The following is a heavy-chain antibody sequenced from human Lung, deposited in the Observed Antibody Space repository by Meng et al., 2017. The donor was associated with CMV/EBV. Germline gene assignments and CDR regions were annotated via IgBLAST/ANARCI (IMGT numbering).Heavy chain of an antibody. CDR2: ISHSGST. J-gene: IGHJ6*02. V-gene: IGHV4-34*01. CDR3: TRGMGSPPRSKLLGSRRTRDFYYGLDV. CDR1: GGSFSGFY. Sequence: GSLRLXXAVYGGSFSGFYWSWIRQPPGKGLEGIGAISHSGSTNYKPSLKSRVTISVDTSKNQFSLKLNSLSAADTAVYCCTRGMGSPPRSKLLGSRRTRDFYYGLDVWGQGTTVTVSS. D-gene: IGHD2-15*01.